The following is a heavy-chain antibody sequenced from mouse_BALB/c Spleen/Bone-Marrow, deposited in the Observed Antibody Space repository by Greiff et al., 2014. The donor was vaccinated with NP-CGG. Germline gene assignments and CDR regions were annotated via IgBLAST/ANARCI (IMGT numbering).Heavy chain of an antibody. CDR3: TRQYGNYYAMDY. CDR2: IYPSDSYI. CDR1: GYTFTSYW. Sequence: VQLQQSGAELVRPGASVKVSCKASGYTFTSYWINWVKQRPGQGLEWIGNIYPSDSYINYNQNFKDKATLTVDKPSSTAYMQLSSPTSEDSAVYYCTRQYGNYYAMDYWGQGTSVTVSS. V-gene: IGHV1S126*01. J-gene: IGHJ4*01. D-gene: IGHD2-10*02.